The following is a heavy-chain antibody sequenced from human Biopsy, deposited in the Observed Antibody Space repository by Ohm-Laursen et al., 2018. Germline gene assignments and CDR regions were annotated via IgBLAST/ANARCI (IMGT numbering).Heavy chain of an antibody. D-gene: IGHD3-16*02. CDR3: ARGEVTFGELIVSLDS. Sequence: ASVKVSCKTSGYNFISYSINWVRQAPGQGLGWMGWIRPLNGDTKYGQKFQDRVTMTTDTSTSTVYMELTSLRSDDTAVYYCARGEVTFGELIVSLDSWGQGTLVTVSS. CDR1: GYNFISYS. V-gene: IGHV1-18*01. CDR2: IRPLNGDT. J-gene: IGHJ4*02.